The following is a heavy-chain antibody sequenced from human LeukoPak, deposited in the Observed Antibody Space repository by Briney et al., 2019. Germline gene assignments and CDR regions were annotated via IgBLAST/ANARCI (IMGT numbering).Heavy chain of an antibody. CDR3: AREEVRGVIGGNYMDV. CDR2: IYTSGST. V-gene: IGHV4-61*02. CDR1: SAPISSGNYY. Sequence: SQTLSLTCTVSSAPISSGNYYWSWVRQPAGKGLEWIGRIYTSGSTNYNPSLKSRVTISLDTSKNQLSLKLSSVTAAETAVYFCAREEVRGVIGGNYMDVWGKGTTVTVSS. J-gene: IGHJ6*03. D-gene: IGHD3-10*01.